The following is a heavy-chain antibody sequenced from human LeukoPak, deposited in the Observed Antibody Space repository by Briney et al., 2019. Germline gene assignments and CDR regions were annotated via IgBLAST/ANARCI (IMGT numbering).Heavy chain of an antibody. CDR1: GYTFTDYY. J-gene: IGHJ4*02. Sequence: WASVKVSCKTSGYTFTDYYIHWVRQAPGQGLEWMGWVNPKSGATDFAQKFQGRITLTRDTSITTAHMEMNRLTSDDTAVYFCTIDEWELPGYWGQGTRVTV. V-gene: IGHV1-2*02. CDR3: TIDEWELPGY. D-gene: IGHD1-26*01. CDR2: VNPKSGAT.